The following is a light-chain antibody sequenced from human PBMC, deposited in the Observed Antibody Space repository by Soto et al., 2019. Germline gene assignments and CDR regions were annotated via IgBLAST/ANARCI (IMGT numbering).Light chain of an antibody. V-gene: IGLV2-14*01. CDR1: SSDVGRYKY. CDR3: SSYSSSSTPYV. CDR2: DVS. Sequence: QSALTQPASVSGSPGQSITISCTGTSSDVGRYKYVSWYLQHPGKAPKLMLYDVSDRPSGVSNRFSGSKFGNTAFLTISGLQAEDEADYYCSSYSSSSTPYVFGTGTKVTVL. J-gene: IGLJ1*01.